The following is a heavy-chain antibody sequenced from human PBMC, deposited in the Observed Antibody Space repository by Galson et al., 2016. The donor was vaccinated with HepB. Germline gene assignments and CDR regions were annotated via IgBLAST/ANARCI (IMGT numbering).Heavy chain of an antibody. CDR3: ARQPHYDILTGYWFDV. D-gene: IGHD3-9*01. CDR1: GYIFTSHW. J-gene: IGHJ5*02. Sequence: QSGAEVKKPGESLRISCKGSGYIFTSHWIAWVRQMPGKGLEWMGVIYPSNSDTKYSPSFEGPVTISADKATSTASLQWTSLKASDTAVYYCARQPHYDILTGYWFDVWGQGTLVTVSS. CDR2: IYPSNSDT. V-gene: IGHV5-51*01.